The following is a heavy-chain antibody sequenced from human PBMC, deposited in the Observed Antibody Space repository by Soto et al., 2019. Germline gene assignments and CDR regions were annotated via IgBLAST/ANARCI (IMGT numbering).Heavy chain of an antibody. CDR2: ISAGGSST. D-gene: IGHD3-3*01. Sequence: GGSLRLSCTASGFNFRIYTMNWVRQAPGKGPEWVASISAGGSSTYYADSVKGRFTISGDKSKNTVYLQMNNLRVEDTAVYYFGKGPRIFEVFIPFEYYYGMTSGAKGPRSPSP. CDR1: GFNFRIYT. V-gene: IGHV3-23*01. CDR3: GKGPRIFEVFIPFEYYYGMTS. J-gene: IGHJ6*02.